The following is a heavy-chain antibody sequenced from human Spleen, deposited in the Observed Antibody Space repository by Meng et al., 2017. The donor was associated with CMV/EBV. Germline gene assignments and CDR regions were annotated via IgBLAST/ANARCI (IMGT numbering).Heavy chain of an antibody. D-gene: IGHD2-2*01. J-gene: IGHJ3*02. CDR1: GFTFSYFG. CDR3: ARDEEYLGENAFDI. V-gene: IGHV3-21*01. Sequence: ASGFTFSYFGMNWVRKAPGKGLEWLSAISSSSTYIYYAGSVKGRFTISRDNAKNSLYLQVHSLRAEDTAVYYCARDEEYLGENAFDIWGQGTMVTVSS. CDR2: ISSSSTYI.